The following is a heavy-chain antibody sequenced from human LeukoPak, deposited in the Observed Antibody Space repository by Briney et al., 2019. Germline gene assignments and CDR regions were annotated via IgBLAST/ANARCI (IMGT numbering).Heavy chain of an antibody. CDR3: ARVQTTVTTTAMVYYYYYYMAV. CDR2: MNPNSGNT. Sequence: ASVKVSPMASGYTFTVYYMHSVRQAPGQGVEWMGCMNPNSGNTGYAQKFQGGVTMTRNTTISTAYMELSSLRSEDAAVYYCARVQTTVTTTAMVYYYYYYMAVWGEGTTVTISS. J-gene: IGHJ6*03. V-gene: IGHV1-8*02. CDR1: GYTFTVYY. D-gene: IGHD4-17*01.